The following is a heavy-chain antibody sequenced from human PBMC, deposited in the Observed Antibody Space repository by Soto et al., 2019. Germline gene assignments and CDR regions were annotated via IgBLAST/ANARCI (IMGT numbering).Heavy chain of an antibody. CDR3: ARDRFLYSLGPKATTYGMDV. Sequence: QVQLVQSGAEVKKPGASVKVSCKASGYTFTSYGISWVRQAPGQGLEWMGWISAYNGNTNYAQKLQGRVNMTTDTSTSTAYMELRSLRSDDTAVYYCARDRFLYSLGPKATTYGMDVWGQGTTVTVSS. D-gene: IGHD1-1*01. CDR1: GYTFTSYG. V-gene: IGHV1-18*01. J-gene: IGHJ6*02. CDR2: ISAYNGNT.